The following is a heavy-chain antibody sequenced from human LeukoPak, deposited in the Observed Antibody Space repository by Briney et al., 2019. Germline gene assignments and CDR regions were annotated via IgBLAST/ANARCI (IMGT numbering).Heavy chain of an antibody. CDR1: GFTLDDSG. J-gene: IGHJ6*04. Sequence: TGGSLRLSCAASGFTLDDSGMSWVRQAPGKGLEWVSGINWNGGSTGYADSVKGRFTISRDNSKNTLYLQMNSLRAEDTAVYYCAELGITMIGGVWGKGTTVTISS. CDR2: INWNGGST. D-gene: IGHD3-10*02. V-gene: IGHV3-20*04. CDR3: AELGITMIGGV.